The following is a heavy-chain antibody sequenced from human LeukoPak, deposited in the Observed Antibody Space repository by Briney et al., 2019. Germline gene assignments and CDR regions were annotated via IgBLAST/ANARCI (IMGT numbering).Heavy chain of an antibody. D-gene: IGHD3-22*01. Sequence: GASVKVSCKASGYSFTGYYMHWVRQAPGQGLEWMGWINPNSADTNYAQKFQGRVTMTRDTSINTAYMELSSLRSEDTAVYYCATGVYYDSSRYAFDIWGQGTMVTVSS. J-gene: IGHJ3*02. CDR2: INPNSADT. CDR1: GYSFTGYY. CDR3: ATGVYYDSSRYAFDI. V-gene: IGHV1-2*02.